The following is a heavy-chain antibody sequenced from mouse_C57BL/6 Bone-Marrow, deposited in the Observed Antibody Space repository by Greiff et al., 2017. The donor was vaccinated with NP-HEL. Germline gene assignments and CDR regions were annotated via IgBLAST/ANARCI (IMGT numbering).Heavy chain of an antibody. J-gene: IGHJ2*01. Sequence: EVQLVESGGGLVKPGGSLKLSCAASGFTFSDYGMHWVRQAPEKGLEWVAYISSGSSTIYYADTVKGRFTISRDNAKNTLFLQMTSLRAEDTAMDYGARPNGKGYYDYWGQGTTLTVSS. CDR3: ARPNGKGYYDY. D-gene: IGHD4-1*01. V-gene: IGHV5-17*01. CDR1: GFTFSDYG. CDR2: ISSGSSTI.